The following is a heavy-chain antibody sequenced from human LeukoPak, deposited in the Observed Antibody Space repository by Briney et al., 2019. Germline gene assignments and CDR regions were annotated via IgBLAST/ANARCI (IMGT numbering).Heavy chain of an antibody. CDR3: ARDPGYCSGGSCYNNWFDP. V-gene: IGHV1-2*02. CDR1: GYTFTGYY. D-gene: IGHD2-15*01. J-gene: IGHJ5*02. Sequence: ASVKVSCKASGYTFTGYYMHWVRQAPGQGLEWMGWINPNSGGTNYAQKLQGRVPMTTDTSTSTAYMELRSLRSDDTAVYYCARDPGYCSGGSCYNNWFDPWGQGTLVTVSS. CDR2: INPNSGGT.